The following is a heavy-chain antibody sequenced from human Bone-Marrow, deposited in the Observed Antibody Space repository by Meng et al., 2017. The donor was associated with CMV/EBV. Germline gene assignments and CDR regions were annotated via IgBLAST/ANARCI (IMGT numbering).Heavy chain of an antibody. J-gene: IGHJ6*02. Sequence: ASVKVSCKASGYTFTSYGISWVRQAPGQGLEWMGWISAYNGNTNYAQKLQGRVTMNTDTSTSTAYMELRSLRSDDTAVYYCARDGGAYYDSSGYSYYYYGMDVWGQGTTDTVSS. CDR1: GYTFTSYG. CDR3: ARDGGAYYDSSGYSYYYYGMDV. V-gene: IGHV1-18*01. CDR2: ISAYNGNT. D-gene: IGHD3-22*01.